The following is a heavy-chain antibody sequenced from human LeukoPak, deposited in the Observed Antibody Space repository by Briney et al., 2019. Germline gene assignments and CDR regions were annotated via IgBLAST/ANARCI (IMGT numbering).Heavy chain of an antibody. V-gene: IGHV4-38-2*01. CDR2: VYHSGST. J-gene: IGHJ4*02. Sequence: SETLSLTCAVSGYSITSGYYWGWIRQPPGKGLEWIGSVYHSGSTYYNPSLKTRVTISVDTSKNQFSLKLSSVTAADTAVYYCARLYLRDHCSSTSCYGLYFDYWGQGTLVTVSS. CDR3: ARLYLRDHCSSTSCYGLYFDY. CDR1: GYSITSGYY. D-gene: IGHD2-2*01.